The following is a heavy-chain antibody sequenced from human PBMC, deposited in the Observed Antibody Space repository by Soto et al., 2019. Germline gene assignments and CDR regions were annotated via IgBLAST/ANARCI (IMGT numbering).Heavy chain of an antibody. CDR2: INADGSST. CDR1: GFTFSSYW. CDR3: GRGVDNSEENFDY. D-gene: IGHD1-1*01. Sequence: GGSLRLSCAASGFTFSSYWIHWVRQAPGKGLVWVSRINADGSSTNYADSVKGRFTISRDNAKNTVYLQMNSLRAEDTAVYYCGRGVDNSEENFDYWGRGTLVTVSS. V-gene: IGHV3-74*01. J-gene: IGHJ4*02.